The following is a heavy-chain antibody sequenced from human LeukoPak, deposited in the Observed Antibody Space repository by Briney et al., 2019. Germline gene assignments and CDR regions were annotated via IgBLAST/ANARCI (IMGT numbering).Heavy chain of an antibody. CDR2: IYHSGST. CDR1: GYSISSGYY. CDR3: ARDWGFSYGHFDC. Sequence: SETLSLTCTVSGYSISSGYYWGWIRQPPGKGLEWIGSIYHSGSTYYNPSLKSRVTISVDTSKNQFSLKLTSVTAADTAVYYCARDWGFSYGHFDCWGQGTLVTVSS. J-gene: IGHJ4*02. V-gene: IGHV4-38-2*02. D-gene: IGHD5-18*01.